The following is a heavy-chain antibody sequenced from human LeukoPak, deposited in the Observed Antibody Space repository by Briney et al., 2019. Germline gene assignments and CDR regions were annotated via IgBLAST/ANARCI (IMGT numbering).Heavy chain of an antibody. CDR2: ISSSGNHI. Sequence: GGSLRLSCAASGFTFSTYSMNWFRQAPGKGLEWVSVISSSGNHIYYAASVKGRFTISRDNAQNSLYLQMNSLRAEETAVYYCARDSSGWSRDYWGQGTLVTVSS. D-gene: IGHD6-19*01. CDR3: ARDSSGWSRDY. CDR1: GFTFSTYS. J-gene: IGHJ4*02. V-gene: IGHV3-21*01.